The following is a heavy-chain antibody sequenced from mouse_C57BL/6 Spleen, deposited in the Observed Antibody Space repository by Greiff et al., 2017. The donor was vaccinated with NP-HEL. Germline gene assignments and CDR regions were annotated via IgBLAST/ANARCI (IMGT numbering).Heavy chain of an antibody. D-gene: IGHD2-4*01. J-gene: IGHJ1*03. V-gene: IGHV1-82*01. CDR1: GYAFSSSW. CDR2: IYPGDGDT. Sequence: QVHVKQSGPELVKPGASVKISCKASGYAFSSSWMNWVKQRPGKGLEWIGRIYPGDGDTNYNGKFKGKATLTADKSSSTAYMQLSSLTSEDSAVYFCARTDYDGWYFDVWGTGTTVTVSS. CDR3: ARTDYDGWYFDV.